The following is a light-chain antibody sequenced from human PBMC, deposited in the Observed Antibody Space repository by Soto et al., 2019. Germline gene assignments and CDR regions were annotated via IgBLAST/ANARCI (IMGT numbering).Light chain of an antibody. J-gene: IGKJ4*01. CDR1: QSVSSSY. CDR3: QQYGSLPLT. Sequence: EIVLTQSPGTLSLSPGERATLSCRASQSVSSSYLAWYQQKPGQAPRLLIYGASSRATGIPDRFSGSGSGTDFTLTISRLEPEDFAVYYYQQYGSLPLTFGGGTQVEIK. CDR2: GAS. V-gene: IGKV3-20*01.